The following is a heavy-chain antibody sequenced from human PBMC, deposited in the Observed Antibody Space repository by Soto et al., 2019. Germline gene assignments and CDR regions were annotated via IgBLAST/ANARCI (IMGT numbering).Heavy chain of an antibody. CDR1: GYTFTSYG. Sequence: ASVKVSCKASGYTFTSYGISWVRQAPGQGLEWMGWISAYNGNTNYAQKLQGRVTMTTDTSTSTAYMELRSLRSDDTAVYYCARDRTLIAVATDELDYWGQGTLVTVSS. CDR3: ARDRTLIAVATDELDY. V-gene: IGHV1-18*01. D-gene: IGHD6-19*01. J-gene: IGHJ4*02. CDR2: ISAYNGNT.